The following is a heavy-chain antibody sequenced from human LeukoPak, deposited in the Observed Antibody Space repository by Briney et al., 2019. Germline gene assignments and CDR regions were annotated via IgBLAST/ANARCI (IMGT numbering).Heavy chain of an antibody. CDR1: GGSFSGYY. CDR3: ASRSYSDYYYDSSGYFHAFDI. CDR2: INHSGST. V-gene: IGHV4-34*01. D-gene: IGHD3-22*01. J-gene: IGHJ3*02. Sequence: PSETLSLTCAVYGGSFSGYYWSWIRQPPGKGLEWIGEINHSGSTNYNPSLKSRVTISVDTSKNQFSLKLSSVTAADTAVYYCASRSYSDYYYDSSGYFHAFDIWGQGTMVTVSS.